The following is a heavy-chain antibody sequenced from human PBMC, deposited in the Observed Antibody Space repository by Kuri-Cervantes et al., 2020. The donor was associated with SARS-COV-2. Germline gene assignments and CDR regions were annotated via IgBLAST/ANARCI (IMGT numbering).Heavy chain of an antibody. J-gene: IGHJ6*03. CDR2: TYFRSKWYN. CDR1: GDSVSSNSAA. CDR3: ARGKTMVRGENYYYMDV. D-gene: IGHD3-10*01. Sequence: SQILSLTCAISGDSVSSNSAAWNWIRQSPSRGLEWLGRTYFRSKWYNDYAVSVKSRITINPDTSKKQFSLQLNSVTPEDTAVYYCARGKTMVRGENYYYMDVWGKGTTVTVSS. V-gene: IGHV6-1*01.